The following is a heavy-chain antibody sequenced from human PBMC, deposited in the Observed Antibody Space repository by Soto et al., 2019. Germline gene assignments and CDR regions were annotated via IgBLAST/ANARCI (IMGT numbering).Heavy chain of an antibody. CDR3: ARVVPAARAFDI. CDR2: INAGNGNT. D-gene: IGHD2-2*01. J-gene: IGHJ3*02. CDR1: GYTFTSYA. V-gene: IGHV1-3*01. Sequence: QVQLVQSGAEVKKPGASVKVSCKASGYTFTSYAMHWVRQAPGQRRGWMGWINAGNGNTKYSQKFQGRVTLTRDTSASTAYTELSSLRSEDTAVYYCARVVPAARAFDIWGQGTMVTVSS.